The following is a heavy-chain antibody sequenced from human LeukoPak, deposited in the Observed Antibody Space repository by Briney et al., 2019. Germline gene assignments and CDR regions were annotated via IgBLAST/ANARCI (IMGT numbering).Heavy chain of an antibody. CDR2: VNDRGST. Sequence: SETLSFTCAVYGGSFSGHYWTWIRQPPGKGLQWIGEVNDRGSTNYNPSLKSRLTISEDKSKKQFSLRLPSVTAADTAVYYCARGVVSGRFGDYYYYMDVWGKGTTVTVSS. D-gene: IGHD3-16*01. V-gene: IGHV4-34*01. J-gene: IGHJ6*03. CDR1: GGSFSGHY. CDR3: ARGVVSGRFGDYYYYMDV.